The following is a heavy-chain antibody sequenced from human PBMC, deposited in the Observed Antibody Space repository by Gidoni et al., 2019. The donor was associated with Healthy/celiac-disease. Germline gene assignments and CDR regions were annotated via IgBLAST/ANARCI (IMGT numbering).Heavy chain of an antibody. V-gene: IGHV3-72*01. D-gene: IGHD3-22*01. J-gene: IGHJ4*02. CDR2: TRNKANSYTT. Sequence: LEWVGRTRNKANSYTTEYSASVKGRFTISRDDSKNSLYLQMNSLKTEDTAVYYCARLGSSGWWGQGTLGHRLL. CDR3: ARLGSSGW.